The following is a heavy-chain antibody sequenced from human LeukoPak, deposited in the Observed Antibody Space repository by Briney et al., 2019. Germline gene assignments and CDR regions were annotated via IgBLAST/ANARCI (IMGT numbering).Heavy chain of an antibody. V-gene: IGHV3-66*01. CDR2: IYSGGST. Sequence: TGGSLRLSCAASGFTVSSNYMSWVRQAPGRGLEWVSVIYSGGSTYYADSVEGRFTISRDNSKNTLFLQMNSLRAGDTAVYYCARGTVTMVDYWGQGTLVTVSS. J-gene: IGHJ4*02. CDR3: ARGTVTMVDY. D-gene: IGHD3-10*01. CDR1: GFTVSSNY.